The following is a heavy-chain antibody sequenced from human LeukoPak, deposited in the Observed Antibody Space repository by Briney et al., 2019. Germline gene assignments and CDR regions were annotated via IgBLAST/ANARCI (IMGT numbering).Heavy chain of an antibody. J-gene: IGHJ3*02. D-gene: IGHD2-2*01. CDR1: GGTFRSYA. CDR2: IIPIFGTA. Sequence: SVKVSCKASGGTFRSYAISWVRQAPGQGLEWMGGIIPIFGTANYAQKFQGRVTITADESTSTAYMELSSLRSEDTAVYYCARVWSYCSSTSCYPDAFDIWGQGTVVTVSS. CDR3: ARVWSYCSSTSCYPDAFDI. V-gene: IGHV1-69*01.